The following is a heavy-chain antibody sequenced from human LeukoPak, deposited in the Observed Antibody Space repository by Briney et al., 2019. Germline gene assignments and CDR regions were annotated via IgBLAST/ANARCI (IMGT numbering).Heavy chain of an antibody. CDR3: ARGARLGGLYDGMDV. CDR1: GFTFSSYS. CDR2: ISSSSSYI. J-gene: IGHJ6*02. V-gene: IGHV3-21*01. D-gene: IGHD6-25*01. Sequence: GGSLRLSCAASGFTFSSYSMNWVRQAPGKGPEWVSSISSSSSYIYYADSVKGRFTISRDNAKNSLYLQMNSLRAEDTAVYYCARGARLGGLYDGMDVWGQGTTVTVSS.